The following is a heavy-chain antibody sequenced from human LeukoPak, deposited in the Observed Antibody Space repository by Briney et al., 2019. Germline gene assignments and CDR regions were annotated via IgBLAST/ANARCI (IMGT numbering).Heavy chain of an antibody. CDR3: ARDPTTVVSVPYYFDD. Sequence: SETLSLTCGLFGRSIIGYHWNWIRQSPGKGLEGIGEINHSGSANYNPSFKSRVTISLDTSKNQFSLELRSVTAADTAVYYCARDPTTVVSVPYYFDDWGQGTLVTVSS. V-gene: IGHV4-34*01. J-gene: IGHJ4*02. D-gene: IGHD4-11*01. CDR1: GRSIIGYH. CDR2: INHSGSA.